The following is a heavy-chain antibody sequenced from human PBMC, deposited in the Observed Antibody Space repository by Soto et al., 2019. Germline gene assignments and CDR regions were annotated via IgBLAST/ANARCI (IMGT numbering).Heavy chain of an antibody. D-gene: IGHD2-2*02. J-gene: IGHJ5*02. CDR1: GYSFAGYW. CDR2: IDPSDSQT. Sequence: GESLKISCKGSGYSFAGYWITWVRQKPGKGLEWMGRIDPSDSQTYYRTSFRGHVTIPVTNTITTVFLQWSSLGASDTAMYYCARGYTVSAGRIDPGGQGTLVTVSS. CDR3: ARGYTVSAGRIDP. V-gene: IGHV5-10-1*01.